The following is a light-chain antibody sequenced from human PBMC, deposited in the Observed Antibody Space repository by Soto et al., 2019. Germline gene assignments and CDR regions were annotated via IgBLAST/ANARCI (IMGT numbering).Light chain of an antibody. Sequence: QSALTQPPSASGSPGQSVTISCTGTSSDVGGYNYFSWYQQSPGRAPKLMIYEVTKRPSGVPDRFSGSKSGNTASLTVSGLQAEDEADYSCSSYAASNNFYFVFGGGTKLTVL. V-gene: IGLV2-8*01. CDR3: SSYAASNNFYFV. CDR2: EVT. J-gene: IGLJ3*02. CDR1: SSDVGGYNY.